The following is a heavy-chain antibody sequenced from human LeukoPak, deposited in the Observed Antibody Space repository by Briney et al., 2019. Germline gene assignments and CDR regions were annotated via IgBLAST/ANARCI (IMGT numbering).Heavy chain of an antibody. V-gene: IGHV4-34*01. CDR3: VMNRGTGRTLDY. CDR2: INHSGST. D-gene: IGHD1-1*01. J-gene: IGHJ4*02. CDR1: GGSFSSYY. Sequence: SETLSLTCAVYGGSFSSYYWTWIRQPPGKGLEWIGEINHSGSTNYNPSLKSRVTISVDTSKNQFSLKLSSVTAADTAVYYCVMNRGTGRTLDYWGQATLVTVSP.